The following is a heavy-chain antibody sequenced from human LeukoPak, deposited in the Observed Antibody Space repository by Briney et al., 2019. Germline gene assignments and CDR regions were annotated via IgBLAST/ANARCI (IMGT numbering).Heavy chain of an antibody. Sequence: GASVKVSCKASGYTFTSYGISWVRQAPGQGLEWMGWISAYNGNTNYAQKLQGRVTMTTDTSTSTAYMELRSLRSDDTAVYYCAGGYCSSTSCSEDWFDPWGQGTLVTVPS. CDR3: AGGYCSSTSCSEDWFDP. V-gene: IGHV1-18*01. CDR2: ISAYNGNT. J-gene: IGHJ5*02. D-gene: IGHD2-2*01. CDR1: GYTFTSYG.